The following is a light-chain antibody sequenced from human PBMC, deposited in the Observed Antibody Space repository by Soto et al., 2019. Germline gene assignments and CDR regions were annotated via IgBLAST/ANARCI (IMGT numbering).Light chain of an antibody. V-gene: IGKV1-27*01. Sequence: DIQMTQSPSSLSASVGDRVTVTCRASHDIGFYLAWFQQRPGKIPKLLIYGATILQSGVPSRFSGSASGTDFTLTISGLQPEDVATYCCQKYNRAPLTFGGGTKVDIK. CDR2: GAT. CDR1: HDIGFY. CDR3: QKYNRAPLT. J-gene: IGKJ4*01.